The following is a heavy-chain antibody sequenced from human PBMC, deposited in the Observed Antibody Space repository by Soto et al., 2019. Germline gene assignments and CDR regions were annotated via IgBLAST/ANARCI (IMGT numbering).Heavy chain of an antibody. Sequence: QVQLVQSGAEVKRPGASVKVSCKASGYTFTTYYMHWVRQAPGQGLEWLGIINPNGGSTTYAQKFQGRVTMTRDTSTSTVYLERGSLRSEDTAVYYCARAGYCSGGTCFHGNCDYWGQGTLVTVSA. V-gene: IGHV1-46*01. CDR2: INPNGGST. D-gene: IGHD2-15*01. J-gene: IGHJ4*02. CDR3: ARAGYCSGGTCFHGNCDY. CDR1: GYTFTTYY.